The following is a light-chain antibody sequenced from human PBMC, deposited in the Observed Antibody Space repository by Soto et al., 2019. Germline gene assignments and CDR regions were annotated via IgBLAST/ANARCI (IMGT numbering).Light chain of an antibody. CDR1: SSNVGSNA. J-gene: IGLJ2*01. V-gene: IGLV1-44*01. CDR2: SDN. CDR3: ATWDDSLHGVI. Sequence: QSVLTQPPSASGTPGQRGTISCSGSSSNVGSNAVCWYQQVPGTAPKLLIYSDNQRPSGVPDRFSGSRSGTSASLAIGGLQSGDAADYYCATWDDSLHGVIFGGGTKLTVL.